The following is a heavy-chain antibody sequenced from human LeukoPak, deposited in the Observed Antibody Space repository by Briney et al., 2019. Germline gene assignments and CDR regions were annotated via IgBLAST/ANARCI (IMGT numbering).Heavy chain of an antibody. D-gene: IGHD1-1*01. CDR3: AKEGDWNLDY. CDR2: IKGDGSEK. J-gene: IGHJ4*02. Sequence: GGSLRLSCVASDFNFRSNWMDWVRQAPGKGLKWVANIKGDGSEKNYVDSVKGRFSISRDNAKNSLYLEMNSLRAEDTGVYYCAKEGDWNLDYWGQGALVTVSS. CDR1: DFNFRSNW. V-gene: IGHV3-7*04.